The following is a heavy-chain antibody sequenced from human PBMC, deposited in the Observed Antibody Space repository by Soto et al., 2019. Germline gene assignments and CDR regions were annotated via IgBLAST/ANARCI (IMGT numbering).Heavy chain of an antibody. CDR3: ARSGHTFDGVV. V-gene: IGHV4-59*01. CDR1: GASMTNYY. J-gene: IGHJ4*02. Sequence: QVQLQESGPGLMKPSETLSLTCTVSGASMTNYYGSWIRQPPGKGLEYIGYMLYSGTANYNPALKSRVTMSVDTPRNQFSLRLTSVSAADTAIYYCARSGHTFDGVVWGQGILVTVSS. D-gene: IGHD3-16*01. CDR2: MLYSGTA.